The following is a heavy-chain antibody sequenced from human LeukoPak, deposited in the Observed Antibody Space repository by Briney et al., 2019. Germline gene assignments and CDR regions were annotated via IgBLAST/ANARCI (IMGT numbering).Heavy chain of an antibody. CDR3: ARIPCSGGTCSTFDH. Sequence: ASVKVSCKTSGYNFLTYGITWVRQAPGQGLEYMGWISPYNYNENYAEKFRGRISMPTDRATSTAYLELRSLRSDDTAFYFCARIPCSGGTCSTFDHWGQGTLVTVSS. V-gene: IGHV1-18*01. CDR1: GYNFLTYG. CDR2: ISPYNYNE. D-gene: IGHD2-15*01. J-gene: IGHJ4*02.